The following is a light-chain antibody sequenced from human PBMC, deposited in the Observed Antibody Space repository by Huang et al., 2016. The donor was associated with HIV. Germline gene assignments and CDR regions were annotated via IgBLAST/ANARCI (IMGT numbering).Light chain of an antibody. CDR2: AAS. CDR1: HDISTF. J-gene: IGKJ1*01. CDR3: QKYDSAPRT. Sequence: IEMTQSPPSLSASIGDRVTLTCRASHDISTFLAWYQQKTGKPPKILIYAASILHSGVPSRFSGSGSGTDFTLTINSLQPEDVGNYYCQKYDSAPRTFGQGTRVEVK. V-gene: IGKV1-27*01.